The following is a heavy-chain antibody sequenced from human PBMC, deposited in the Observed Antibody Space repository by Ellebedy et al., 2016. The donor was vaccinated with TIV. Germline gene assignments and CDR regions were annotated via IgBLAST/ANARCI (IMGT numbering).Heavy chain of an antibody. CDR1: GFTFSSYA. J-gene: IGHJ3*02. V-gene: IGHV3-30-3*01. D-gene: IGHD3-3*01. Sequence: GGSLRLXCAASGFTFSSYAMHWVRQAPGKGLEWVAVISYDGSNKYYADSVKGRFTISRDNSKNTLYLQMNSLRAEDTAVYYCARSPTIFGVVSDAFDIWGQGTMVTVSS. CDR3: ARSPTIFGVVSDAFDI. CDR2: ISYDGSNK.